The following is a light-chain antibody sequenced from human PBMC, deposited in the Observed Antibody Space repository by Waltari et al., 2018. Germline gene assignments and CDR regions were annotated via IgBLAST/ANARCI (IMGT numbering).Light chain of an antibody. Sequence: QSALTQPASVSGSPGQSIPISCTGTSSDVGGYDYVSWYQQRPGKAPKVMIYDVSNRPSGVSNRVAGSKSGNTASLAIAGLQAEDDADYYCSSYTSTTTVIFGGGTKLTVL. CDR3: SSYTSTTTVI. V-gene: IGLV2-14*03. CDR2: DVS. J-gene: IGLJ2*01. CDR1: SSDVGGYDY.